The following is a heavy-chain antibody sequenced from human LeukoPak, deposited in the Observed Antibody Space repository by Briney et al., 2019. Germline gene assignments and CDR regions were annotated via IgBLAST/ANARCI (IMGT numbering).Heavy chain of an antibody. Sequence: SETLSLTCTVSSGSITSYYWGWIRQPPGKGLEWIGSIYYSGSTYYNPSLKSRVTISVDTSKNQFSLKLSSVTAADTAVYYCARQGRVRGVSVMDVWGKGTTVTISS. J-gene: IGHJ6*03. V-gene: IGHV4-39*01. CDR2: IYYSGST. CDR1: SGSITSYY. D-gene: IGHD3-10*01. CDR3: ARQGRVRGVSVMDV.